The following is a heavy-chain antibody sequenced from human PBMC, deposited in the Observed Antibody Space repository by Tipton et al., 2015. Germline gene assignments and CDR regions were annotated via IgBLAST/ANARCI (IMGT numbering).Heavy chain of an antibody. CDR1: GYSFSNYW. CDR3: ARGHYGGKSRDNFFDP. Sequence: QLVQSGPEVKKPGESLKISCKGSGYSFSNYWIGWVRQMPGKGLEWMGIIYPGDSHTRYNPSFQGQVTISADRSISTAYVQLSSLKASDTAIYYCARGHYGGKSRDNFFDPWGQGTLVTVSS. J-gene: IGHJ5*02. V-gene: IGHV5-51*01. CDR2: IYPGDSHT. D-gene: IGHD4-23*01.